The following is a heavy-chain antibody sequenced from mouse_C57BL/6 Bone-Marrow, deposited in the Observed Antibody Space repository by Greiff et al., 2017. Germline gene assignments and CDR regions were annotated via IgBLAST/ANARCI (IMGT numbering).Heavy chain of an antibody. D-gene: IGHD1-1*01. CDR2: IDPANGNT. CDR1: GFNIKNTY. CDR3: ALYYGISYVYFGY. Sequence: VQLQQSVAELVRPGASVKLSCTASGFNIKNTYMHWVKQRPEQGLEWIGRIDPANGNTKYAPKFQGEATITADTSSNTAYLQLSSLTSEDTAIYYCALYYGISYVYFGYWGQGTTLTVSS. V-gene: IGHV14-3*01. J-gene: IGHJ2*01.